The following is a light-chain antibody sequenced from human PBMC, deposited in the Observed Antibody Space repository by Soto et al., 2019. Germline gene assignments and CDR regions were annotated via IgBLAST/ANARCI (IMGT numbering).Light chain of an antibody. V-gene: IGLV4-69*01. J-gene: IGLJ2*01. CDR1: SGHSSYA. CDR3: QTWGTDIVV. CDR2: LNSDGSH. Sequence: QLVLTQSPAASASLGASVKLTCTLSSGHSSYAIAWHQQQPEKGPRYWMKLNSDGSHSKGDGIPDRFSGSSSGAERYLTISSLQSEDEADYYCQTWGTDIVVFGGGTKLTVL.